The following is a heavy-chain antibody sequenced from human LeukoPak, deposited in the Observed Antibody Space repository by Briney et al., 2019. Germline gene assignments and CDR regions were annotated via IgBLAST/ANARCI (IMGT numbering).Heavy chain of an antibody. CDR1: GFTFSSYA. J-gene: IGHJ6*03. V-gene: IGHV3-23*01. CDR2: ISGSGGST. CDR3: AKRGEDSSGYYKARTVYYYYYYMDV. D-gene: IGHD3-22*01. Sequence: GGSLRLSCAASGFTFSSYAMSWVRQAPGKGLEWVSAISGSGGSTYYADSVKGRFTISRDNSKNTLYLQMNSLRAEDTAVYYCAKRGEDSSGYYKARTVYYYYYYMDVWGKGTTVTVSS.